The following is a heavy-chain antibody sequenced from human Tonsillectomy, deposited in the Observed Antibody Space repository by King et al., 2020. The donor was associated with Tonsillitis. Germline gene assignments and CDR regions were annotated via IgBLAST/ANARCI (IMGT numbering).Heavy chain of an antibody. Sequence: VQLVESGGGVVQPGRSLRLSCAASGFTFSSHGMHWVRQAPGKGLEWVADIKYDGSDKYYADSVKGRFTISRDNSKNTLYLQMNSLRAEDTAVYSCAKLNLGFVNFFDIRGSIDCWGQGTTVTVSS. CDR3: AKLNLGFVNFFDIRGSIDC. D-gene: IGHD3-9*01. CDR2: IKYDGSDK. V-gene: IGHV3-30*18. CDR1: GFTFSSHG. J-gene: IGHJ6*02.